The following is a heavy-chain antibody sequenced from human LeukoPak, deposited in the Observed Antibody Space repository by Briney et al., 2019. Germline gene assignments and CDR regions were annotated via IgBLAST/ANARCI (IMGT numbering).Heavy chain of an antibody. Sequence: SETLSLTCTVSGGSISSSSYYWGWIRQPPGKGLEWIGSIYYSGSTYYNPSLKSRVTISVDTSKNQFSLKLSSVTAADTAVYYCASLTIPSRKWQLVRREDFDYWGQGTLVTVSS. D-gene: IGHD6-13*01. CDR3: ASLTIPSRKWQLVRREDFDY. J-gene: IGHJ4*02. V-gene: IGHV4-39*01. CDR1: GGSISSSSYY. CDR2: IYYSGST.